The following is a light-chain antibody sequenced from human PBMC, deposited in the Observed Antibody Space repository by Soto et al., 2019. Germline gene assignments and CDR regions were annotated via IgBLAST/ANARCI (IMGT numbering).Light chain of an antibody. CDR1: QSIIXSSKNKNY. CDR2: XSA. Sequence: DMLMPHSRDSLPVSLGERATINRKSSQSIIXSSKNKNYLACYQQKPAKPXKLLXXXSAXRECGVPVRFSGSGSGTDFTLTISSLQTEDVSVESCQRYYSTPSRWTFGQGTKVEIK. J-gene: IGKJ1*01. V-gene: IGKV4-1*01. CDR3: QRYYSTPSRWT.